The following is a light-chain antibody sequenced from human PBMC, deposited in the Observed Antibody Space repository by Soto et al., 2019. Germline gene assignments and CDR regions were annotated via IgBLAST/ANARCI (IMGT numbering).Light chain of an antibody. V-gene: IGKV3-20*01. CDR1: QSVSNNY. CDR2: GAS. J-gene: IGKJ1*01. CDR3: QQYGSSGT. Sequence: IGLTQSPGTLSLSPGERATLSCRASQSVSNNYLAWDQQKPGPAPRLLNSGASNRATGIPDRFSGSGSGTYITLTISRLEPEDLVVYYCQQYGSSGTFGQGTKAAIK.